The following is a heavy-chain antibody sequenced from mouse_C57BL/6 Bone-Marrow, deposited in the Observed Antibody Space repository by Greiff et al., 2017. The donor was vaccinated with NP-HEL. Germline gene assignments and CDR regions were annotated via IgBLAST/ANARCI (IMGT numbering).Heavy chain of an antibody. D-gene: IGHD2-2*01. J-gene: IGHJ4*01. V-gene: IGHV7-3*01. CDR1: GFTFTDYY. CDR3: ASHRGYDGDYYAMDY. Sequence: EVQLVESGGGLVQPGGSLSLSCAASGFTFTDYYMSWVRQPPGKALEWLGFIRNKANGYTTEYSASVKGRFTISRDNSQSILYLQLNALRAEDSATYDCASHRGYDGDYYAMDYWGQGTSVTVSS. CDR2: IRNKANGYTT.